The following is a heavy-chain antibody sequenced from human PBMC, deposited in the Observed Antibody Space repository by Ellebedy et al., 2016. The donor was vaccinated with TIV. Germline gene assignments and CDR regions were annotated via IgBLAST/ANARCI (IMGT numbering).Heavy chain of an antibody. Sequence: PGGSLRLSCAASGFTFSSYAMSWVRQSPGKGLEWVSAISGGGDSTYYADSVKGRFTIARDNSKNTLYLQMNSLRADDTAVYYCAKDRAAVAFDYWGQGTLVTVSS. V-gene: IGHV3-23*01. J-gene: IGHJ4*02. CDR3: AKDRAAVAFDY. CDR2: ISGGGDST. D-gene: IGHD6-19*01. CDR1: GFTFSSYA.